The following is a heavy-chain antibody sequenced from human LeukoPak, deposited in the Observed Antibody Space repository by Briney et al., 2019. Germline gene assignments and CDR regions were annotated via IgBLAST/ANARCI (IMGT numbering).Heavy chain of an antibody. D-gene: IGHD3-10*01. CDR2: ISSSSSTI. J-gene: IGHJ6*04. CDR3: ARDPYGSGIMDV. CDR1: GFTFSSYS. V-gene: IGHV3-48*01. Sequence: GGSLRLSCAASGFTFSSYSMNWVRQAPGKGLEWVSYISSSSSTIYYADSVKGRFTVSRDNAKNSLYLQMNSLRAEDTAVYYCARDPYGSGIMDVWGKGTTVTVSS.